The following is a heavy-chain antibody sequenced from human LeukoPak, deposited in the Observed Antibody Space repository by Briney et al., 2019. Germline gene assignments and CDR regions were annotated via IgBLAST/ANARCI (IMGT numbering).Heavy chain of an antibody. CDR3: ARDDSSGYYYLGY. CDR1: GFTFSSYG. V-gene: IGHV3-33*01. D-gene: IGHD3-22*01. CDR2: IWYDGSNK. J-gene: IGHJ4*02. Sequence: GRSLRLSCAASGFTFSSYGMHWVRQAPGKGLEWVAVIWYDGSNKYYADSVKGRFTISRDNSKNTLYLQMNSLRAEDTAVYYCARDDSSGYYYLGYWGQGTLVTVSS.